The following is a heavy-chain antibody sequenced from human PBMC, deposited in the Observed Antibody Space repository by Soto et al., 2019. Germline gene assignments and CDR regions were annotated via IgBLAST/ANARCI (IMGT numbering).Heavy chain of an antibody. CDR3: ARGWELRD. Sequence: QVQLVESGGGLVKPGGSLRLSCAASGFTFTDDFMTWIRQTPGKGLEWLSSINSGGYSVYYADSVKGRFTIYRDNAKNSVYLQMNSLRGEDTAVYYCARGWELRDWGQGTLVTVSS. CDR1: GFTFTDDF. D-gene: IGHD1-26*01. V-gene: IGHV3-11*01. J-gene: IGHJ4*02. CDR2: INSGGYSV.